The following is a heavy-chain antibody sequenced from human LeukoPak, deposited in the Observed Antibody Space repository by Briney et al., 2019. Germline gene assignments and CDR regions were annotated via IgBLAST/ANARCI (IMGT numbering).Heavy chain of an antibody. Sequence: GGSLRLSCAASGFTFSSYWMSWVRQAPGKGLEWVASIKQDGSEKYYVDSVKGRFTISRDNAKNSLYLQMNSLRAEDTAVYYCARYSSTWYVAVDAWGKGTTVTVSS. D-gene: IGHD6-13*01. CDR1: GFTFSSYW. CDR3: ARYSSTWYVAVDA. J-gene: IGHJ6*04. V-gene: IGHV3-7*01. CDR2: IKQDGSEK.